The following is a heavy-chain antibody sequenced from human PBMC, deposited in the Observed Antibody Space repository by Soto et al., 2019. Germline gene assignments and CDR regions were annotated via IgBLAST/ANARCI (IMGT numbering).Heavy chain of an antibody. CDR3: RRGIAMIAFDAPDISYLDT. V-gene: IGHV4-34*01. J-gene: IGHJ5*02. CDR2: INHSGST. Sequence: SETLSLTCAVYGGSFNGYQWSWIRQPPGKGLEWIGEINHSGSTNYNPSLKSRATISVDTSKNRFSLKVSSVTAADTAVYSCRRGIAMIAFDAPDISYLDTWGPGTLVTVSS. D-gene: IGHD3-22*01. CDR1: GGSFNGYQ.